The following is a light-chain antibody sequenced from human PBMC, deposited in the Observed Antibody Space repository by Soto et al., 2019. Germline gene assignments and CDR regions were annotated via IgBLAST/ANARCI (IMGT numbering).Light chain of an antibody. Sequence: QSALTQPPSASGSPGQSVTISCTGTSSDVGAYDYVSRYQQHPGKAPKLMIYEVSQRPSGVPDRFSGSKSGNTASLTISGLQAEDEGDYYCSSFAGINNLLFGGGTKVTVL. V-gene: IGLV2-8*01. CDR2: EVS. CDR1: SSDVGAYDY. CDR3: SSFAGINNLL. J-gene: IGLJ2*01.